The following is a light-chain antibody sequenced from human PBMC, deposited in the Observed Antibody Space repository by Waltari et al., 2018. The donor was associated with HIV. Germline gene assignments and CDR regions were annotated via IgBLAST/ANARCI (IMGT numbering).Light chain of an antibody. CDR1: SSDIGGYNY. V-gene: IGLV2-8*01. CDR2: EVT. Sequence: QSALTQPPSASGSPGQSVTISCTGTSSDIGGYNYVSWYQQHPGKAPKLIIYEVTKRPSGLPNRFSGSKSGNTASLTVSGLQAEDEADYYCQSYDSSLSTWVFGGGTKLTV. CDR3: QSYDSSLSTWV. J-gene: IGLJ3*02.